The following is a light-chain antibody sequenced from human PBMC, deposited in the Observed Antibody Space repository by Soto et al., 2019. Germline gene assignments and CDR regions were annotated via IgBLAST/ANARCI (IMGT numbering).Light chain of an antibody. CDR2: AAS. CDR1: QGIRND. CDR3: LQDYNYQYT. V-gene: IGKV1-6*01. Sequence: AIQMTQSPSSLSASVGDRVTITCRASQGIRNDLGWYQQKPGKAPKLLIYAASSLQSGVPSRFSGSGSGTDFTLTINSLQPEDFATYYCLQDYNYQYTFGQGTKLEIK. J-gene: IGKJ2*01.